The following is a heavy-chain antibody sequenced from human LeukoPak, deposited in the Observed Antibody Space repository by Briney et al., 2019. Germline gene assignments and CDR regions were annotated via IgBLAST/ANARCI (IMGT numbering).Heavy chain of an antibody. V-gene: IGHV1-46*01. CDR1: GYTFTSYY. Sequence: ASVKVSCKASGYTFTSYYMHWVRQAPGQGLEWMGIINPSGDNTDYAQKFQGRVTMTRDTSTSTVYMELSSLRSEDTAVYYCARGDHVRIYAESSFDIWGQGTMVTVSS. CDR2: INPSGDNT. J-gene: IGHJ3*02. CDR3: ARGDHVRIYAESSFDI. D-gene: IGHD5/OR15-5a*01.